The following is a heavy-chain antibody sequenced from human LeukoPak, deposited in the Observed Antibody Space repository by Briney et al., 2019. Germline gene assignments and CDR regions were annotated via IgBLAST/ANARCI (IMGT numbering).Heavy chain of an antibody. Sequence: GGSLRLSCAASGFTFSSYEMNWVREAPGKGLEWVSYISSSGSTIYYADSVKGRFTISRDNSKNTLYLQMNSLRAEDTAVYYCARDVYYDILTGLDLYYYYYGMDVWGKGATVTVSS. CDR2: ISSSGSTI. V-gene: IGHV3-48*03. J-gene: IGHJ6*04. CDR3: ARDVYYDILTGLDLYYYYYGMDV. CDR1: GFTFSSYE. D-gene: IGHD3-9*01.